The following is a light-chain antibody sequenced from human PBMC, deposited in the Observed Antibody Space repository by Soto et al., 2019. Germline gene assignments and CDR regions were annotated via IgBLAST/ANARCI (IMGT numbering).Light chain of an antibody. Sequence: QSALTQPPSVSGSPGQSVTISCTGNSSDIGAYNRVSWYQQPPGTAPKLMIYEVRDRTSGVPDRFPGSKSGNTASLTISGLQAEDEADYYCSSYTSSNTLIFGGGTKVTVL. J-gene: IGLJ2*01. CDR2: EVR. V-gene: IGLV2-18*02. CDR1: SSDIGAYNR. CDR3: SSYTSSNTLI.